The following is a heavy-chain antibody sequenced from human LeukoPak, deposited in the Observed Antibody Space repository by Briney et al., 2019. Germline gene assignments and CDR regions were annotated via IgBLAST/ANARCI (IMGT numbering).Heavy chain of an antibody. CDR3: ANWIGSSSRDY. CDR2: INSNGDEI. D-gene: IGHD6-6*01. J-gene: IGHJ4*02. CDR1: ELTYSTYA. V-gene: IGHV3-23*01. Sequence: GGSVTLFCGVSELTYSTYAVIWPRHAPGGALVWVSGINSNGDEIYYADSVRGRFTISRDNSNNALYLQMDSLRADDTAVDYCANWIGSSSRDYWGEGTLVTVSS.